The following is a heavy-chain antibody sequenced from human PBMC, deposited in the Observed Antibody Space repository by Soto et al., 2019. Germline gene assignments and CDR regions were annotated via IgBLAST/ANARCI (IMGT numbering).Heavy chain of an antibody. CDR2: INPSGGST. Sequence: ASVKVSCKASGYTFTGYYMHCVRQAPGQGLEWMGIINPSGGSTSYAQKFQGRVTMTRDTSTSTVYMELSSLRSEDTAVYYRARDYSGMVNIVATDFIDYYYYMDVWGKGTTVTVSS. CDR3: ARDYSGMVNIVATDFIDYYYYMDV. CDR1: GYTFTGYY. J-gene: IGHJ6*03. V-gene: IGHV1-46*03. D-gene: IGHD5-12*01.